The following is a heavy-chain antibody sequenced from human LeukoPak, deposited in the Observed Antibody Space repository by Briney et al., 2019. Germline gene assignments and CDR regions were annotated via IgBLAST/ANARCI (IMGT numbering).Heavy chain of an antibody. Sequence: GGSLRLSCAASGFTFSSYGMHWVRQAPGKGLEWVAFIRYDGSNKYYADSVKGRFTISRDNSKNTLYLQMNSLRAEDAAVYYCAKGPKYSSSWHFDYWGQGTLVTVSS. D-gene: IGHD6-13*01. CDR1: GFTFSSYG. CDR2: IRYDGSNK. J-gene: IGHJ4*02. CDR3: AKGPKYSSSWHFDY. V-gene: IGHV3-30*02.